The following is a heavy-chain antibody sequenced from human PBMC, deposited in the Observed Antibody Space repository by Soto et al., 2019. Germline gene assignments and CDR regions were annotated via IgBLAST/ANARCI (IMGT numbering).Heavy chain of an antibody. D-gene: IGHD6-13*01. CDR3: ARDRSSWPGPVKHPLDY. CDR2: ISYDGSNK. J-gene: IGHJ4*02. Sequence: QVQLVESGGGVVQPGRSLRLSCAASGFTFSSYAMHWVRQAPGKGLEWVAVISYDGSNKYYADSVKGRFTISRDNSKNTLYLQMNSLRAEDTAVYYCARDRSSWPGPVKHPLDYCGQGTLVTVSS. V-gene: IGHV3-30-3*01. CDR1: GFTFSSYA.